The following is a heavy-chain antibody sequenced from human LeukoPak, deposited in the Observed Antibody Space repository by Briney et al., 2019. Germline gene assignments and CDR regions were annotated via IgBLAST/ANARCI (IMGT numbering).Heavy chain of an antibody. J-gene: IGHJ3*02. Sequence: ASVKVSCKASGYTFTGYYMHWVRQAPGQGLEWMGWINPNSGGTNYAQKFQGRVTMTRDTSISTAYMELSRLRSDDTAVYYCARVRGNSGRGAFDIWGQGTMVTVSS. CDR1: GYTFTGYY. CDR3: ARVRGNSGRGAFDI. V-gene: IGHV1-2*02. D-gene: IGHD4-23*01. CDR2: INPNSGGT.